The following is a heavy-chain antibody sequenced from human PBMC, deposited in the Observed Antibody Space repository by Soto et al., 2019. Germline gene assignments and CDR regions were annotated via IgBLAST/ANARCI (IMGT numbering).Heavy chain of an antibody. CDR3: ARAGQYYDASGYAD. CDR2: ISVYNGNT. V-gene: IGHV1-18*01. D-gene: IGHD3-22*01. CDR1: GYSFATSG. Sequence: QVKLVQSGTEVKKPGASIKVSCKASGYSFATSGMTWVRQAPGQELEWMGWISVYNGNTNYDQKLQDRVTMTTDTSTNTAYLEVRNLRSDDTAVYYCARAGQYYDASGYADWGQGTLVTVS. J-gene: IGHJ4*02.